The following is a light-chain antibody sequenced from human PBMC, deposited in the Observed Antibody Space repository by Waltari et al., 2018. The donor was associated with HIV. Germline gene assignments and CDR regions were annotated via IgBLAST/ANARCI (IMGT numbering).Light chain of an antibody. Sequence: QSALAQPASVSDSPGQSITISCTGTSSDVGNYNLVSWYQQHPGKVPKLIIYEVTNLPSWVSNRFSGSKSGNTASLTIAGLQAEDEADYYCCSYAASRSVVFGGGTKLTVL. CDR1: SSDVGNYNL. CDR2: EVT. V-gene: IGLV2-23*02. J-gene: IGLJ2*01. CDR3: CSYAASRSVV.